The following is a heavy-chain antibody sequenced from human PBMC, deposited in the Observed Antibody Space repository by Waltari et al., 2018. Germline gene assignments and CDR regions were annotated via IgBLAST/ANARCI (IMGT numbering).Heavy chain of an antibody. Sequence: QVQLQESGPGLVKPSETLSLTCTVSGYSISSGYYWGWIRQPPGKGLEWIGSIYHSGSTYYNPSLKSRGTISVDTSKNQFSLKLSSVTAADTAVYYCARDDYGDPPFGYWGQGTLVTVSS. CDR1: GYSISSGYY. CDR2: IYHSGST. CDR3: ARDDYGDPPFGY. V-gene: IGHV4-38-2*02. J-gene: IGHJ4*02. D-gene: IGHD4-17*01.